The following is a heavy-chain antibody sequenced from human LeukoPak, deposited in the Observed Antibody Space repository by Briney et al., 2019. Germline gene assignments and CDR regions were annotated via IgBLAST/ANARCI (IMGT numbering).Heavy chain of an antibody. V-gene: IGHV3-23*01. CDR1: GFTFSNYA. J-gene: IGHJ4*02. CDR2: ISGSGGTT. Sequence: GGSLRLSCAASGFTFSNYAVSWVRQAPGKGLEWVSAISGSGGTTFYADSVKGRFTISRGSSKSTLYLQMDSLRAEDTAIYYCAKESQLSYSGTFYIASGGQGPLVTVS. D-gene: IGHD1-26*01. CDR3: AKESQLSYSGTFYIAS.